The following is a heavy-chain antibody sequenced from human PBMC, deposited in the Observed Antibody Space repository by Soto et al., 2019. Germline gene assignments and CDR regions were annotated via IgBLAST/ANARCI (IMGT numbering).Heavy chain of an antibody. CDR2: IIPTLGIA. CDR3: ARARFAWVVAATRGPYFQH. J-gene: IGHJ1*01. Sequence: QVQLVQSGAEVKKPGSSVKVSCKASGGTFSSYTISWVRQAPGQGLEWMGRIIPTLGIANYAQKFQGRVTITADKSTSTAYMELSSLRSEDTAVYYCARARFAWVVAATRGPYFQHWGQGTLVTVSS. V-gene: IGHV1-69*02. D-gene: IGHD2-15*01. CDR1: GGTFSSYT.